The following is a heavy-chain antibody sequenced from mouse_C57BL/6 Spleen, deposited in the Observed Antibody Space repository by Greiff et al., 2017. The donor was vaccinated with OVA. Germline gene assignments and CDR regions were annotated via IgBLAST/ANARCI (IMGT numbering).Heavy chain of an antibody. J-gene: IGHJ3*01. V-gene: IGHV5-17*01. CDR2: ISSGSSTI. Sequence: EVKLVESGGGLVKPGGSLKLSCAASGFTFSDYGMHWVRQAPEKGLEWVAYISSGSSTIYYADKVTGRFTISRDNAKKPLFLQMTSLRSEDTAMYYCARQGAAWFADWGQGTLVTVSA. CDR1: GFTFSDYG. CDR3: ARQGAAWFAD.